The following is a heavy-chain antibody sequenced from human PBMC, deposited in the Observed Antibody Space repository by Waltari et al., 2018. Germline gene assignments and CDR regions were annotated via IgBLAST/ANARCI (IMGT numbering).Heavy chain of an antibody. CDR1: GFSMSNYW. J-gene: IGHJ4*02. Sequence: DVQLVESGGGLVQPGGSLRLSCVVSGFSMSNYWMNWARQSPGKGREWLASIKQDGSETLYADSVRGRSTISRDNARDSAYLEIRRLRDEDTAVYYCAGGRGWLIENWGQGTLVTVSS. CDR2: IKQDGSET. CDR3: AGGRGWLIEN. V-gene: IGHV3-7*01. D-gene: IGHD6-19*01.